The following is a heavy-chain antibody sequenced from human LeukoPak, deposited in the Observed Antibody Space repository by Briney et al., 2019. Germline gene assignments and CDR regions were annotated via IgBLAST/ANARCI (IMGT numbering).Heavy chain of an antibody. J-gene: IGHJ6*02. V-gene: IGHV1-18*01. Sequence: ASVKVSCKASGYTLTNYGISWVRQAPGQGLEWMGWISGYDGSTRYAQQFQGRVTMTKDTSTSTVYMELRRLRSDDTAIYYCASGSITMIRGVVYYYYGLDVWGQGTTVTVSS. CDR3: ASGSITMIRGVVYYYYGLDV. CDR1: GYTLTNYG. CDR2: ISGYDGST. D-gene: IGHD3-10*01.